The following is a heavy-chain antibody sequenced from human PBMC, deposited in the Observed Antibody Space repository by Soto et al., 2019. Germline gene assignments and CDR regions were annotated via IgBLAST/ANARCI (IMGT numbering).Heavy chain of an antibody. J-gene: IGHJ2*01. Sequence: QVQLVQSGAEVKKPGSSVKVSCKASGGTFSNYAISWVRQAPGQGLEWMGGITPFFGTANYAQKFQGRVTITADESKSTAYMELSRLRSEDTAVYYCAQTLGSAVAGPGRFDLWGRGTLVTVSS. D-gene: IGHD6-19*01. V-gene: IGHV1-69*12. CDR3: AQTLGSAVAGPGRFDL. CDR1: GGTFSNYA. CDR2: ITPFFGTA.